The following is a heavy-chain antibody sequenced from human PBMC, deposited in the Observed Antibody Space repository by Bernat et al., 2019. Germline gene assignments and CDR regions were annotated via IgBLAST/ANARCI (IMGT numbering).Heavy chain of an antibody. CDR1: GGSISTYY. D-gene: IGHD6-13*01. J-gene: IGHJ4*02. CDR3: ARGPSSSWYDY. V-gene: IGHV4-59*01. CDR2: IYYSGST. Sequence: QVQLQESGPGLVKPSETLSLTCTVSGGSISTYYLSWIRQPPGKGLEWIGYIYYSGSTNYNPSLQSRVTISIHTSKSQVSLKVNSETAADTAVYYCARGPSSSWYDYWGQGTLVAVSS.